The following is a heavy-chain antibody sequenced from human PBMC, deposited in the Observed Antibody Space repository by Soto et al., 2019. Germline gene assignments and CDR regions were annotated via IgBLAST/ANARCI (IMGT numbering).Heavy chain of an antibody. CDR3: ARDQAPRYCSGGSCYSPNYYYGMDV. D-gene: IGHD2-15*01. CDR2: INSDGSST. J-gene: IGHJ6*02. Sequence: PGGSLRLSCAASGFTFSSYWMHWVRQAPGKGLVWVSRINSDGSSTSYADSVKGRFTISRDNAKNTLYLQMNSLRAEDTAVYYCARDQAPRYCSGGSCYSPNYYYGMDVWGQGTTVTVSS. CDR1: GFTFSSYW. V-gene: IGHV3-74*01.